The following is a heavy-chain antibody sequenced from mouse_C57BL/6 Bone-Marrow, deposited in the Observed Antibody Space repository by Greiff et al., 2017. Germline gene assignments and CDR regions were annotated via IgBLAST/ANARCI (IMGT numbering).Heavy chain of an antibody. D-gene: IGHD2-5*01. CDR3: ARTGSYSNYFAWFAY. Sequence: QVQLQQSGAELARPGASVTLSCKASGYTFTSYGISWVKQRTGQGLEWIGEIYPRSGNTSYNEKFTGTATLTADKSSSTAYMALRSLTSEDSAVYVCARTGSYSNYFAWFAYWGQGTLVTVAA. V-gene: IGHV1-81*01. J-gene: IGHJ3*01. CDR1: GYTFTSYG. CDR2: IYPRSGNT.